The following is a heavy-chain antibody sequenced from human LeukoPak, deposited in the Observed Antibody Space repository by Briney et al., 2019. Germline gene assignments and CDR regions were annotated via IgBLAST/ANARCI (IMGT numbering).Heavy chain of an antibody. D-gene: IGHD2/OR15-2a*01. V-gene: IGHV3-11*06. CDR3: ARDGGDCDSTTCCDRLDY. CDR1: GFTFSDYY. Sequence: PGGSLRLSCAASGFTFSDYYMTWIRQAPGRGLEWISYINGSSSDTKYADSVRGRFTISRDNAKNTLYLQMNSLRAEDTAVYYCARDGGDCDSTTCCDRLDYWGQGTLVTVSS. CDR2: INGSSSDT. J-gene: IGHJ4*02.